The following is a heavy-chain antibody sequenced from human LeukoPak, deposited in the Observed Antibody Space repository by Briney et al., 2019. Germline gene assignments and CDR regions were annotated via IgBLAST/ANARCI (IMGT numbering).Heavy chain of an antibody. CDR1: GLTFSNFW. CDR3: ASSPNTVATTDY. D-gene: IGHD4-17*01. Sequence: PGGSLRLSCAASGLTFSNFWMHWVRQTPEKGLVWVSRINPDGSDTIYADSMKGRFTISRDNAKNTLYLHMNSLRVEDTAVYYCASSPNTVATTDYWGQGTLVTVSS. CDR2: INPDGSDT. V-gene: IGHV3-74*01. J-gene: IGHJ4*02.